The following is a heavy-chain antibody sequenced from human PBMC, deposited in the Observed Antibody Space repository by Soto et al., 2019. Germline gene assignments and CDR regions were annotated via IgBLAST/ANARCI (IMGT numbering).Heavy chain of an antibody. CDR1: GFTFSSCW. CDR2: IKQDGSEK. J-gene: IGHJ6*01. CDR3: AWDYYDQSDDYYYGMDV. V-gene: IGHV3-7*01. D-gene: IGHD3-22*01. Sequence: EVQLVESGGGLVQPGGSLRLSCAASGFTFSSCWMRWVRQAYGKGLEGVANIKQDGSEKYYLGSVEGRFTISRYNATNTLYLQMNSLRAEYTAVYYCAWDYYDQSDDYYYGMDVCGRGTTVTVSS.